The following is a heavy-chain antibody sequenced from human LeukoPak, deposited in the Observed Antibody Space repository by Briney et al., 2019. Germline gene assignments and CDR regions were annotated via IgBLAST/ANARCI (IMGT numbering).Heavy chain of an antibody. Sequence: QTSETLSLTCAVYDGSFSDYYWSWIRQPPGKGLEWIGEINHSGSTNYNPSLKSRVTISVDTSKNQFSLKLSSVTAADTAVYYCARSKGRVSWFDPWGQGTLVTVSS. J-gene: IGHJ5*02. CDR3: ARSKGRVSWFDP. CDR2: INHSGST. D-gene: IGHD4-11*01. V-gene: IGHV4-34*01. CDR1: DGSFSDYY.